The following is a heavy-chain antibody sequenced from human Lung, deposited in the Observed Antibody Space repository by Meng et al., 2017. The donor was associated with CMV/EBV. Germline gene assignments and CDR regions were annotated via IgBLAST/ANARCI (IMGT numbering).Heavy chain of an antibody. V-gene: IGHV7-4-1*02. Sequence: GRVLQTGSKLKQPGASVKVSCRPSGYTFTSYAINWVRQAPGQGPDWMGWIDPNTGNPTYDQGFTGRFVFSLDTSVSTAYLQINSLRADDTAVYYCARDSPLDGYSLLDYWGQGTLVTVSS. CDR3: ARDSPLDGYSLLDY. CDR2: IDPNTGNP. CDR1: GYTFTSYA. J-gene: IGHJ4*02. D-gene: IGHD5-24*01.